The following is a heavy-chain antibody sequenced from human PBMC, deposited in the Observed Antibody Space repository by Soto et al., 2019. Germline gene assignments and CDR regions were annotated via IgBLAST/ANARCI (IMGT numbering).Heavy chain of an antibody. Sequence: GASVKVSCKASGYTFTSYYMHWVRQAPGQGLEWMGIINPSGGSTSYAQKFQGRVTMTRDTSTSTVYMELSSLRSEDTAVYYCARDRTTPGPTTRFDYWGQGTLVTVSS. CDR2: INPSGGST. J-gene: IGHJ4*02. CDR3: ARDRTTPGPTTRFDY. CDR1: GYTFTSYY. D-gene: IGHD4-17*01. V-gene: IGHV1-46*01.